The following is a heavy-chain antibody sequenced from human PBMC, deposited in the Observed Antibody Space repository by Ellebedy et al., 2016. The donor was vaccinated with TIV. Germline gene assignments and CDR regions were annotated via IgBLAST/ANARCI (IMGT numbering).Heavy chain of an antibody. CDR3: AKGLVLMVCAHDY. CDR1: GFIFSNFG. D-gene: IGHD2-8*01. V-gene: IGHV3-30*18. J-gene: IGHJ4*02. CDR2: ISYDSRNT. Sequence: LSLTXXASGFIFSNFGMHWLRQAPGKGLEWVTTISYDSRNTYYADSVKGRFTISRDNSKNTLYLQMNSLRAEDTAVYYCAKGLVLMVCAHDYWGQGTLVTVSS.